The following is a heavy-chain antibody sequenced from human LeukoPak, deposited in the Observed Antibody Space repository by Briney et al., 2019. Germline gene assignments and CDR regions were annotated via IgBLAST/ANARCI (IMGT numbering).Heavy chain of an antibody. Sequence: GGTLRLSCAASGFTFSSYGMSWVRQAPGKGLEWVSAISGSGDSTYYADSVKGRFTISRDNSKNTLYLQMNSLRAEDTAVYYCAKNHWIAAALDYWGQGTLVTVSS. CDR2: ISGSGDST. J-gene: IGHJ4*02. V-gene: IGHV3-23*01. CDR3: AKNHWIAAALDY. CDR1: GFTFSSYG. D-gene: IGHD6-13*01.